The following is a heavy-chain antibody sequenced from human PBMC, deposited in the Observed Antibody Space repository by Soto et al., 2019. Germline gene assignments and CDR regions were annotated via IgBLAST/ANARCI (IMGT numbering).Heavy chain of an antibody. V-gene: IGHV4-59*08. Sequence: SETLSLTCTVSGGSISSYYWSWIRQPPGKGLEWIGYIYYSGSTNYNPSLKSRVTISVDTSKNQFSLKLSSVTAADTAVYYCARRVQFPQNVYDYYYYMDVWGKGTTVTVSS. J-gene: IGHJ6*03. CDR2: IYYSGST. D-gene: IGHD4-4*01. CDR3: ARRVQFPQNVYDYYYYMDV. CDR1: GGSISSYY.